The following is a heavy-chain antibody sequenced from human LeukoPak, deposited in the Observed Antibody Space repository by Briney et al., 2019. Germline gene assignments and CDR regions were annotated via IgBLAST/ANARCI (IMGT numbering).Heavy chain of an antibody. J-gene: IGHJ5*02. D-gene: IGHD2-15*01. CDR3: ARNCRAGSFILNWFDP. CDR2: INPNSGST. Sequence: ASVKVSCKASGYTFTGYYMHWVRQAPGQGLEWMGWINPNSGSTNYVQKFQGRVTMTRDTSISTAYMELSRLRSDDTAVYYCARNCRAGSFILNWFDPWGQGTLVTVSS. V-gene: IGHV1-2*02. CDR1: GYTFTGYY.